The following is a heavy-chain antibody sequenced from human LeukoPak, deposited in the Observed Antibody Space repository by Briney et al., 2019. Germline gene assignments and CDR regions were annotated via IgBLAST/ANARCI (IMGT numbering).Heavy chain of an antibody. Sequence: SVKVSCKASGGTFSSYAISWVRQAPGQGLEWMGRIIPILGIANYARKFQGRVTITADKSTSTAYMELSSLRSEDTAVYYCARDRRADAFDIWGQGTMVTVSS. J-gene: IGHJ3*02. V-gene: IGHV1-69*04. CDR3: ARDRRADAFDI. CDR2: IIPILGIA. CDR1: GGTFSSYA.